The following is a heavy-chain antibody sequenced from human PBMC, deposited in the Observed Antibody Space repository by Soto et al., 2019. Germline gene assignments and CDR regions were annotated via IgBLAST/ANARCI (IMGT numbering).Heavy chain of an antibody. CDR1: GSTFKSYT. CDR2: ISSRSDYV. Sequence: GGSLRLSCVASGSTFKSYTMNWVRQAPGKGLEWVSSISSRSDYVHYADSVKGRFTISRDNAENSLFLEMNNLGVDDTALYYCTRGAPAPRTVAASSAPNRGGMDVWGQGTTVTVSS. D-gene: IGHD6-19*01. V-gene: IGHV3-21*04. CDR3: TRGAPAPRTVAASSAPNRGGMDV. J-gene: IGHJ6*02.